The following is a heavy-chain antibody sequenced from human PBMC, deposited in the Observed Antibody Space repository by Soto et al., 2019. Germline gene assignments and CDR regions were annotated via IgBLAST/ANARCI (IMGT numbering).Heavy chain of an antibody. V-gene: IGHV3-33*01. Sequence: GRSLRLSCAASGFTFSSYGMHWVRQAPGKGLEWVAVIWYDGSNKYYADSVKGRFTISRDNSKNTLYLQMNSLRAEDTAVYYCARAKVALTGYNIFDKHYMDVLGKGTTVT. CDR3: ARAKVALTGYNIFDKHYMDV. D-gene: IGHD3-9*01. CDR1: GFTFSSYG. CDR2: IWYDGSNK. J-gene: IGHJ6*03.